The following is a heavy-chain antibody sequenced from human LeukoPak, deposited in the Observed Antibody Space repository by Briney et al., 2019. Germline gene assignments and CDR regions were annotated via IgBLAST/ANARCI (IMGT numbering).Heavy chain of an antibody. Sequence: SETLSLTCAVYGGSFSGYYWSWIRQPPGKGLEWIGEISHSGSTNYNPSLKSRVTISVDTSKNQFSLKLSSVTAADTAVYYCARRPEIVATISHYGMDVWGKGTTVTVSS. J-gene: IGHJ6*04. V-gene: IGHV4-34*01. CDR1: GGSFSGYY. CDR3: ARRPEIVATISHYGMDV. D-gene: IGHD5-12*01. CDR2: ISHSGST.